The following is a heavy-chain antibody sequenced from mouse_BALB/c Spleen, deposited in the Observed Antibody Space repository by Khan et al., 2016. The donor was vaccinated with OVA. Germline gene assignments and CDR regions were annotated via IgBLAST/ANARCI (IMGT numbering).Heavy chain of an antibody. CDR1: GYTFTNYG. V-gene: IGHV9-3-1*01. D-gene: IGHD2-14*01. CDR3: ARVGYNGTMDY. J-gene: IGHJ4*01. CDR2: TNTYTGEP. Sequence: LVESGPDLKKPGETVKISCKASGYTFTNYGMNWVKQVPGKGLKWMGWTNTYTGEPTYADDFKGRFAFSLETSASIAYLQINNLKNEDTATYFCARVGYNGTMDYWGQGTSVTVSS.